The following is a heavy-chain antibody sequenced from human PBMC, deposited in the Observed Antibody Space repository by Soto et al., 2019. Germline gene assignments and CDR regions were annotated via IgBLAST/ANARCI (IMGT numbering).Heavy chain of an antibody. J-gene: IGHJ4*02. CDR2: ISYDGSNK. CDR3: AKDLIFGFSAVAALYFDY. D-gene: IGHD6-19*01. V-gene: IGHV3-30*18. CDR1: GGTFISYG. Sequence: GGPLRVSCAAAGGTFISYGGRWVRQAPGKGLEWVAVISYDGSNKYYADSVKGRFTISRDNSKNTLYLQMNSLRAEDTAVYYCAKDLIFGFSAVAALYFDYWGQGTLVTVSS.